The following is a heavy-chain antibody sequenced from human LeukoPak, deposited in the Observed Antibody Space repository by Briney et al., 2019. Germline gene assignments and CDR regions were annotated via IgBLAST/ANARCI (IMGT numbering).Heavy chain of an antibody. J-gene: IGHJ4*01. CDR2: IKEDGSEK. D-gene: IGHD3-16*01. CDR1: GFTFSNYW. V-gene: IGHV3-7*01. CDR3: ARQGDDY. Sequence: GGSLRLSCVASGFTFSNYWMSWVRQAPGKGLECVANIKEDGSEKYYVDSVKGRFTISRDNAKDSLYLQMNSLRAEDTAVYYCARQGDDYWGHGTLVTVSS.